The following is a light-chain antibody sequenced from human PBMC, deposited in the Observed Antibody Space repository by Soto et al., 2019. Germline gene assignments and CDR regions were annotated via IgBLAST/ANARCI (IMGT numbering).Light chain of an antibody. Sequence: EIVLTQSPAALSLSPVERATLSCRASQSVSSYLAWYQQKPGQAPRLLIYDASNRATGIPARFSGSGSGTDFTLTIRSLEPEDFAVYYCQQRSNWPSITFGQGTRLEIK. CDR3: QQRSNWPSIT. J-gene: IGKJ5*01. CDR2: DAS. V-gene: IGKV3-11*01. CDR1: QSVSSY.